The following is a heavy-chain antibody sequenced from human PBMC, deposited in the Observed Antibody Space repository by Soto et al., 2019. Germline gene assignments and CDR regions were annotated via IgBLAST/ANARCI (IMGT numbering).Heavy chain of an antibody. CDR2: ISAYNGNT. V-gene: IGHV1-18*01. CDR1: GYTFTSYG. J-gene: IGHJ4*02. CDR3: ARDENYDIFTGYSIDY. Sequence: QVQLVQSGAEVKKPGASVKVSCKASGYTFTSYGISWVRQAPGQGLEWMGWISAYNGNTNYAQKLQGRVTMTTDTSTSTDYIELRSLRSDDTAVYYCARDENYDIFTGYSIDYGGQGTLVAVSS. D-gene: IGHD3-9*01.